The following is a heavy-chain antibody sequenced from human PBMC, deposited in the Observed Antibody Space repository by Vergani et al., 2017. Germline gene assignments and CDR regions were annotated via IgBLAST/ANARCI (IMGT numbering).Heavy chain of an antibody. CDR2: IYYSGST. D-gene: IGHD3-9*01. CDR1: GGSISSSSYY. V-gene: IGHV4-39*07. J-gene: IGHJ5*02. Sequence: QLQLQESGPGLVKPSETLSLTCTVSGGSISSSSYYWGWIRQPLGKGLEWIGSIYYSGSTYYNPSLKSRVTISVDTSKNQFSLKLSSVTAADTAVYYCARDWDILTGYYKSNWFDPWGQGTLVTVSS. CDR3: ARDWDILTGYYKSNWFDP.